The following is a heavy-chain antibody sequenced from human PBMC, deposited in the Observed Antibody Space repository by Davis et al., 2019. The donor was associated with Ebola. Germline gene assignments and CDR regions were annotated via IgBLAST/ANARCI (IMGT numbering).Heavy chain of an antibody. V-gene: IGHV4-59*08. CDR3: ARRGYYYDSSGYHMGPFDY. J-gene: IGHJ4*02. CDR1: VITFSSYA. Sequence: MPGGSLRLSCADSVITFSSYAMSWVRQAPGKGLEWIGYMAYYGSATYSPSLRSRVTISVDTSKNQFSLKLSSVTAADTAVYYCARRGYYYDSSGYHMGPFDYWGQGTLVTVSS. D-gene: IGHD3-22*01. CDR2: MAYYGSA.